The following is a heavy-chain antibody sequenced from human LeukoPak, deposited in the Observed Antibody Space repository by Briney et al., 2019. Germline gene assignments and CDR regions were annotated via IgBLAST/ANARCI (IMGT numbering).Heavy chain of an antibody. Sequence: ASVKVSCKAPGYTFTGYYMHWVRQSPGQGLEWMGWINPNSGGTNYAQKFQGRVTMTRDTSISTAYMELSRLRSDDTAVYYCASGSYARDAFDIWGQGTMVTVSS. V-gene: IGHV1-2*02. J-gene: IGHJ3*02. CDR3: ASGSYARDAFDI. D-gene: IGHD1-26*01. CDR1: GYTFTGYY. CDR2: INPNSGGT.